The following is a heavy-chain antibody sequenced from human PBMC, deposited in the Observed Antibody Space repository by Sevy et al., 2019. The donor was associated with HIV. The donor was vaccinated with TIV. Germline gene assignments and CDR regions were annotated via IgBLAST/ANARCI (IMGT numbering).Heavy chain of an antibody. V-gene: IGHV3-21*01. J-gene: IGHJ4*02. Sequence: GGSLRLSCAASGFTFSYYNMNWVRQAPGKELEWVSSISSGSSYVYHADSVKGRFTISRDNAKNSLYLQMNSLRTEDTAVYYCASPLHYYDSPSAYWGQGTQVTVSS. D-gene: IGHD3-22*01. CDR2: ISSGSSYV. CDR3: ASPLHYYDSPSAY. CDR1: GFTFSYYN.